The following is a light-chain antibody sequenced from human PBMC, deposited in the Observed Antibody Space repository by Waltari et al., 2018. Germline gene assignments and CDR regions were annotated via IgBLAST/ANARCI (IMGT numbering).Light chain of an antibody. J-gene: IGKJ2*01. Sequence: EYVLTKSPGTLSLSQGERATLSCRTSQSAASIYLAWYQQKPGQAPRLLIYGASNRATGIPDRFSGSGSGKDFTLTISRLEPEDFAVYYCQQYGDSPLYTFGRGTKLEIK. CDR3: QQYGDSPLYT. V-gene: IGKV3-20*01. CDR1: QSAASIY. CDR2: GAS.